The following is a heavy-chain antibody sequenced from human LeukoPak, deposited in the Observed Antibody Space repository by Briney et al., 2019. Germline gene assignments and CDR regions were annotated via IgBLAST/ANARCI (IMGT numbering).Heavy chain of an antibody. V-gene: IGHV3-23*01. CDR1: GFTVSSNS. J-gene: IGHJ4*02. Sequence: PGGSLRLSCTVSGFTVSSNSMSWVRQAPGKGLEWVSGISGGGGSTYYADSVKGRFTISRDNSKNTLYLQMNSLRAEDTAVYYCARHLLWFGELSGGFDYRGQGTLVTVSS. D-gene: IGHD3-10*01. CDR3: ARHLLWFGELSGGFDY. CDR2: ISGGGGST.